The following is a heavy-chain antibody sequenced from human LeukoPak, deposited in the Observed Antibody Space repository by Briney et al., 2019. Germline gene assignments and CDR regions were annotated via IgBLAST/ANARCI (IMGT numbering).Heavy chain of an antibody. Sequence: SETLSLTCAVYGGSFSGYYWSWIRQPPGKGLEWIGEINHSGSTNYNPSLKSRVTISADTSKNQFSLKLSSVTAADTAVYYCARGSPPAVAGTSHCTPFDYWGQGTLVTVSS. CDR3: ARGSPPAVAGTSHCTPFDY. CDR2: INHSGST. D-gene: IGHD6-19*01. CDR1: GGSFSGYY. J-gene: IGHJ4*02. V-gene: IGHV4-34*01.